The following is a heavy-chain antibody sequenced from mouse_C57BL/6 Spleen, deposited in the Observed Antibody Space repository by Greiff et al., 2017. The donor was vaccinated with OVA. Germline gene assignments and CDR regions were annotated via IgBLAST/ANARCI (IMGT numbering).Heavy chain of an antibody. Sequence: QVQLQQSGAELARPGASVKLSCKASGYTFTSYGISWVKQRTGQGLEWIGEIYPRSGNTYYNEKFKGKATLTADKSSRTAYMELRSLTSEDSAVYFCAPIGITTVVGGYWGQGTTLTVSS. V-gene: IGHV1-81*01. CDR2: IYPRSGNT. J-gene: IGHJ2*01. CDR1: GYTFTSYG. CDR3: APIGITTVVGGY. D-gene: IGHD1-1*01.